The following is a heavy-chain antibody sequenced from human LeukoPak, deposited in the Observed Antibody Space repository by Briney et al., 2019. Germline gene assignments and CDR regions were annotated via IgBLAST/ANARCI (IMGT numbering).Heavy chain of an antibody. CDR3: ARSGQLVRLSGFWFDP. CDR1: AGSRSNNY. Sequence: PSETLSLTCSVSAGSRSNNYWSWIRQPPGKGLEWIGHIHSNGATSYNPSVKGRVSLSVDTSKNQFSLKLSSVTTADTAVYYCARSGQLVRLSGFWFDPWGQGTLVTVSS. V-gene: IGHV4-4*09. D-gene: IGHD6-6*01. CDR2: IHSNGAT. J-gene: IGHJ5*02.